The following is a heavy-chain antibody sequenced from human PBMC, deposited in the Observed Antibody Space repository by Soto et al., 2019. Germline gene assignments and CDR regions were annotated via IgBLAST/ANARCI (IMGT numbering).Heavy chain of an antibody. J-gene: IGHJ6*02. CDR2: IKQDGSEK. CDR1: GFTLSRYW. V-gene: IGHV3-7*01. CDR3: ARESGGESVYYAMDV. D-gene: IGHD2-21*01. Sequence: PGGSLRLSCAASGFTLSRYWMTWVRQAPGKGLEWVANIKQDGSEKYYVDSVKGRFTISRDNAKNSLYLQMNSLRAEDTAVFYCARESGGESVYYAMDVWGQGTTVTVSS.